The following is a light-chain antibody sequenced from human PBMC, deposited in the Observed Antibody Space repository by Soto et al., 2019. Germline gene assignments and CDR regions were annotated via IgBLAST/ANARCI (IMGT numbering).Light chain of an antibody. CDR3: SSYTGSSTPYV. CDR1: ISDVCGYNY. V-gene: IGLV2-14*01. CDR2: EVS. J-gene: IGLJ1*01. Sequence: QSALTQPASVSGSPGQSITISCTGTISDVCGYNYVSWYQQHPGKAPKLMIYEVSNRPSGVSNRFSGSKSGNTASLTISGLQAEDEADYYCSSYTGSSTPYVVGNGTKLTVL.